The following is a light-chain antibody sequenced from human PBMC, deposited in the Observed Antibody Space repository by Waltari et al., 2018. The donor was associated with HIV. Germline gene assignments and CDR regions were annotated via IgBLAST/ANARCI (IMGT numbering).Light chain of an antibody. CDR1: RSLLDSSNNKSY. CDR3: QQYYSTPYS. CDR2: WAS. J-gene: IGKJ2*03. V-gene: IGKV4-1*01. Sequence: DIVMTQSPDSLAVSLGERATINCKSGRSLLDSSNNKSYLAWYQQKPGQPPKLLVYWASTRESGVPDRFSGSGSGTYFSLTITSLQAEDGAVYYCQQYYSTPYSFGQGTKLEIK.